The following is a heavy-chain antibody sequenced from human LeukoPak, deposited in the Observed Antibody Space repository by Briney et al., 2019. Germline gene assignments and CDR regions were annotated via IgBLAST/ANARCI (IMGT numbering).Heavy chain of an antibody. Sequence: PGESLRLSCAASGFTFSSYGMHWVRQAPGKGLEWVAVIWYDGSHKYYADSVKARFTTSRDNSKNTLYLQMNSLRAEDTAVYYCAKDSTYYFDYWGQGTLVTVSS. CDR2: IWYDGSHK. V-gene: IGHV3-33*06. CDR3: AKDSTYYFDY. CDR1: GFTFSSYG. J-gene: IGHJ4*02.